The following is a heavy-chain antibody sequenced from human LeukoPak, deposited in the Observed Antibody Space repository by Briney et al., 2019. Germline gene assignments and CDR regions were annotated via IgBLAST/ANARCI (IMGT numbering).Heavy chain of an antibody. CDR3: ARGGGATVTTVRPFDY. Sequence: SVKVSCKASGGTFSSYAISWVRQAPGQGREWMGGIIPIFGTANYAQKFQGRVTITADESTSTAYMELSSLRSEDTAVYYCARGGGATVTTVRPFDYWGQGTLVTVSS. D-gene: IGHD4-17*01. J-gene: IGHJ4*02. V-gene: IGHV1-69*13. CDR1: GGTFSSYA. CDR2: IIPIFGTA.